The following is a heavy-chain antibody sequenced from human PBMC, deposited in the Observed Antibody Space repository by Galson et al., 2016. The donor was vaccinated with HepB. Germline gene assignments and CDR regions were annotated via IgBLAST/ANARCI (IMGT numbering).Heavy chain of an antibody. J-gene: IGHJ5*02. CDR1: GYTFTSYA. CDR2: TNNANGNT. V-gene: IGHV1-3*04. CDR3: ARDRGPYGADGRFDP. Sequence: SVKVSCKASGYTFTSYAIHWVRQAPGQRLEWMGWTNNANGNTEYSQSFQGRVTFTRDTSASTAYMELSSLRSEDTAVYYCARDRGPYGADGRFDPWGQGTLVTVSS. D-gene: IGHD4/OR15-4a*01.